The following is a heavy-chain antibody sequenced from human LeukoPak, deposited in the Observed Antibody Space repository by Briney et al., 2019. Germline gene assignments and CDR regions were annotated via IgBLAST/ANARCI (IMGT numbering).Heavy chain of an antibody. CDR2: IWYDGSNK. CDR1: GFTFSSYG. D-gene: IGHD5-12*01. J-gene: IGHJ3*02. Sequence: QTGGSLRLSCAASGFTFSSYGMHWVRQAPGKGLEWVAVIWYDGSNKYYADSVKGRFTISRDNSKNTLYLQMNSLRAEDTAVYYCAREMATIRDAFDIWGQGTMVTVSS. V-gene: IGHV3-33*08. CDR3: AREMATIRDAFDI.